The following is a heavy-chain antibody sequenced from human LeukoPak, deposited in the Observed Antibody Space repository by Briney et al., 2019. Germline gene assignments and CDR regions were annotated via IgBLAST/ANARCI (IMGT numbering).Heavy chain of an antibody. CDR2: IWYDGSNK. V-gene: IGHV3-33*01. Sequence: GGSLRLSCAASGFTFSSYGMHWVRQAPGKGLEWVAVIWYDGSNKYYAGSVKGRFTISRDNSKNTLYLQMNSLRAEDTAVYYCARGDYGDYVFDYWGQGTLVTVSS. D-gene: IGHD4-17*01. CDR3: ARGDYGDYVFDY. J-gene: IGHJ4*02. CDR1: GFTFSSYG.